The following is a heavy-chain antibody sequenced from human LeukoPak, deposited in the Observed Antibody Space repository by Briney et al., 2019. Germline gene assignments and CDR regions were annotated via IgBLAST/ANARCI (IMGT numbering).Heavy chain of an antibody. V-gene: IGHV3-33*06. Sequence: PGRSLRLSCAASGFTFSRYGMHWVRQAPGKGLEWVAVIWYDGSNRQYVDSVKGRFTISRGNSKNTLYLQMNSLRAEDTAVYYCAKYPPTVSFEYFQAWGQGTLVTVSS. D-gene: IGHD4-17*01. CDR2: IWYDGSNR. CDR3: AKYPPTVSFEYFQA. CDR1: GFTFSRYG. J-gene: IGHJ1*01.